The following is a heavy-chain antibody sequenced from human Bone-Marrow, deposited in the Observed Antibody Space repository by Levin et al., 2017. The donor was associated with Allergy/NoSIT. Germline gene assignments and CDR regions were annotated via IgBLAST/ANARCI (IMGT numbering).Heavy chain of an antibody. CDR1: GFTFSSYW. CDR2: IKLDGSET. CDR3: ARQHSGEFY. Sequence: GESLKISCAASGFTFSSYWMSWVRQAPGKGPEWVANIKLDGSETYYVDSVKGRFTISRDNAKNSLYLQMNSLRVEDTAIYYCARQHSGEFYWGQGALVTVSS. D-gene: IGHD4-17*01. V-gene: IGHV3-7*01. J-gene: IGHJ4*02.